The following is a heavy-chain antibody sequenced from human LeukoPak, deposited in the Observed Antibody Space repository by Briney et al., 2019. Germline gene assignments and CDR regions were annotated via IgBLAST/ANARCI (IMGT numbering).Heavy chain of an antibody. CDR2: ISSSGSTI. V-gene: IGHV3-48*03. D-gene: IGHD3-22*01. CDR1: GFTFSGYE. J-gene: IGHJ1*01. CDR3: ARQGDHSSGSSDFQH. Sequence: PGGSLRLSCAASGFTFSGYEMNWVRQAPGKGLEWVSYISSSGSTIYYADSVKGRFTISRDNAKNSLYLQMNSLRAEDTAVYYCARQGDHSSGSSDFQHWGQGTLVTVSS.